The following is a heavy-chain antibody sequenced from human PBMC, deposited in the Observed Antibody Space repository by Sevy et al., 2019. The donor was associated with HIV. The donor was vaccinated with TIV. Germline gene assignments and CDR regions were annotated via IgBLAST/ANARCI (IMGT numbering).Heavy chain of an antibody. CDR1: GYTFTNYE. D-gene: IGHD3-10*01. V-gene: IGHV1-8*01. CDR3: ARDEQRPYYYGSGNMGH. CDR2: MNPNSGET. Sequence: ASVKVSCKASGYTFTNYEINWVRQATGQGLEWMGRMNPNSGETGYSPQFHGRVTMNRNTSLKIAYMELSSLPSDDTAVDYCARDEQRPYYYGSGNMGHWGQGTLVTVSS. J-gene: IGHJ4*02.